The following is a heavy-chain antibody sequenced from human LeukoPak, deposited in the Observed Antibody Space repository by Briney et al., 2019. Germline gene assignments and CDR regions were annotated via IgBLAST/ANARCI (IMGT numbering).Heavy chain of an antibody. CDR3: AETYSSSRTGNAYYYYGMDV. Sequence: PSETLSLTCTVSGGSVSSGSYYWSWIRQPPGKGLEWIGYIYYSGSTNYNPSLKSRVTISVDTSKNQFSLKLSSVTAADTAVYYCAETYSSSRTGNAYYYYGMDVWGQGTTVTVSS. V-gene: IGHV4-61*01. J-gene: IGHJ6*02. CDR1: GGSVSSGSYY. CDR2: IYYSGST. D-gene: IGHD6-13*01.